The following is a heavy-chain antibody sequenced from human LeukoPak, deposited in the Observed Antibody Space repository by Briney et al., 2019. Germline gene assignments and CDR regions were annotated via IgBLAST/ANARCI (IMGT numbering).Heavy chain of an antibody. CDR3: ASGSNWFGP. Sequence: SETLSLTCAVSGGSISSGGYSWSWIRQPPGKGLEWIGYIYHSGSTYYNPSLKSRVTISVDRSKNQFSLKLSSVTAADTAVYYCASGSNWFGPWGQGTLVTVSS. V-gene: IGHV4-30-2*01. J-gene: IGHJ5*02. CDR1: GGSISSGGYS. CDR2: IYHSGST.